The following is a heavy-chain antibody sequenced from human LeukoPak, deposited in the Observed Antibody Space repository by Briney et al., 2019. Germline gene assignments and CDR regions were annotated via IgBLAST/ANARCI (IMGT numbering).Heavy chain of an antibody. J-gene: IGHJ4*02. CDR2: ISSSSDAI. Sequence: GGSLRLSCAASGFTFSNYGMNWVRQAPGKGLECVSYISSSSDAIYYADSVKGRFTISRDNAKNSLYLEMNNLRDEDMAVYYCARAMRSGYDYWGQGTLVTVSS. V-gene: IGHV3-48*02. CDR3: ARAMRSGYDY. D-gene: IGHD5-12*01. CDR1: GFTFSNYG.